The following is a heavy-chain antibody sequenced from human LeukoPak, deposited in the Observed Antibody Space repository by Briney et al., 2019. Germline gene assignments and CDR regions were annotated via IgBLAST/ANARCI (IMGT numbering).Heavy chain of an antibody. V-gene: IGHV1-2*02. D-gene: IGHD3-22*01. CDR2: INPNSGDT. Sequence: ASVKVSCKASGYTFTGYYMHWVRLAPGQGLEWMGWINPNSGDTNYAQKFQGRVTMTRDTSISTAYMELSRLRSDDTAVYYCARDGAQLYYYDSWGQGTLVTVSS. J-gene: IGHJ4*02. CDR3: ARDGAQLYYYDS. CDR1: GYTFTGYY.